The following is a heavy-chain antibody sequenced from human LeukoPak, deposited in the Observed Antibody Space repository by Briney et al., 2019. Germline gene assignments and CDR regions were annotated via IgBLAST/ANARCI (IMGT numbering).Heavy chain of an antibody. CDR2: ISGSGGST. J-gene: IGHJ4*02. D-gene: IGHD3-10*01. CDR3: AKRQRGFLDY. Sequence: GGSLRLSCAASGFTFSSYAMSWVRQAPGKGLEWVSAISGSGGSTYYADSVKGRFTISRDNSKNSLYLQMNGLKTEDTGVYYCAKRQRGFLDYWGQGNLVTVSS. CDR1: GFTFSSYA. V-gene: IGHV3-23*01.